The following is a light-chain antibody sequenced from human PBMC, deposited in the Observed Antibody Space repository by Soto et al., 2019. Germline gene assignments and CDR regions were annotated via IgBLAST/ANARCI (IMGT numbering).Light chain of an antibody. CDR1: NANIGNNR. Sequence: QSVLTQPPSASTTPGQKVTISCSGGNANIGNNRVNWYQQLPGTAPKLLIYSSNQRPSGVRDRFSGSKAVTSASLAISGLRAEEEAVYYCQSYDSSLSGYVFGTGTQVTVL. CDR3: QSYDSSLSGYV. V-gene: IGLV1-44*01. CDR2: SSN. J-gene: IGLJ1*01.